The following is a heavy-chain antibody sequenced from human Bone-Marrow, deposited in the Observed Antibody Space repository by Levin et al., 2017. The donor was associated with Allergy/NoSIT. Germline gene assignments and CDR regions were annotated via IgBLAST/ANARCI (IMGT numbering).Heavy chain of an antibody. D-gene: IGHD4-17*01. CDR1: GFTFSNYA. V-gene: IGHV3-23*01. CDR2: ISGGSGGST. J-gene: IGHJ4*02. Sequence: GGSLRLSCAASGFTFSNYAMSWVRQAPGKGLEWVSTISGGSGGSTYYAASVKGRFTVSRDSSNNTVFLQMNSLRAEDTAVYYCATAPNYGDYRYLDSWGQGTLVTVSS. CDR3: ATAPNYGDYRYLDS.